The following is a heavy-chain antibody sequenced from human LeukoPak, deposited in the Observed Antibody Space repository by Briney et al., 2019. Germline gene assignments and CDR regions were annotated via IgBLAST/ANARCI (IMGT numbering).Heavy chain of an antibody. CDR2: ISYDGSNK. CDR1: GFTFSSYA. V-gene: IGHV3-30*04. Sequence: GGSLRLSCAASGFTFSSYAMHWVRQAPGKGLEWVAVISYDGSNKYYAGSVKGRFTISRDNSKNTLYLQMNSLRAEDTAVYYCARDLRGSGNDDYWGQGTLVTVSS. CDR3: ARDLRGSGNDDY. J-gene: IGHJ4*02. D-gene: IGHD3-10*01.